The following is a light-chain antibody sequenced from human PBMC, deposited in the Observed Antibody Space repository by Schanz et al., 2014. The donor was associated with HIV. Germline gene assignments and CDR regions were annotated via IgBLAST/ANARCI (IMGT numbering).Light chain of an antibody. J-gene: IGLJ3*02. Sequence: QSVLIQPASVSGSPGQSITISCTGTSSDIGAYNYVSWYQQHPGKAPKLMIYDVNIRPSGVPDRFSGSKSGNTASLTVSGLQAEDEADYYCSSYAGSNNFGVFGGGTKLTVL. CDR3: SSYAGSNNFGV. CDR1: SSDIGAYNY. CDR2: DVN. V-gene: IGLV2-8*01.